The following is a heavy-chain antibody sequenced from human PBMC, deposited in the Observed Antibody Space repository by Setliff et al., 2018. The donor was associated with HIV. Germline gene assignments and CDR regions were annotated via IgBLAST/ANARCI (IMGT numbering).Heavy chain of an antibody. D-gene: IGHD3-10*01. V-gene: IGHV3-21*01. J-gene: IGHJ4*02. Sequence: GGSLRLSCAASGFTFTDYTMNWVRQAPGKGLEWVSSITSGSTYVNYADSVKGRFTISRDNTKNSLYLQMNSLRAEDTAVYYCVRGGVTNFNYWGQGTRVTVSS. CDR1: GFTFTDYT. CDR3: VRGGVTNFNY. CDR2: ITSGSTYV.